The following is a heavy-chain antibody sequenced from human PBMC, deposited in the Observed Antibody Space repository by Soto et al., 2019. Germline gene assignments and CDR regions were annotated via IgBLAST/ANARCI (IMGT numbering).Heavy chain of an antibody. CDR3: ARNTGDSSGWYYLDY. J-gene: IGHJ4*02. CDR2: IWYDGSNK. D-gene: IGHD6-19*01. CDR1: GFTFRSYG. V-gene: IGHV3-33*01. Sequence: GGSLRLSCAASGFTFRSYGMHWVRRAPGKGLEWVAVIWYDGSNKYYADSVKGRFTISRDNSKNTLYLQMNSLRAEDTAVYYCARNTGDSSGWYYLDYWGQGTLVTVSS.